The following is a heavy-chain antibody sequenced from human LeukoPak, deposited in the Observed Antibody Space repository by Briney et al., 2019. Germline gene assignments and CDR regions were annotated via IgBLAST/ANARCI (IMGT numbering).Heavy chain of an antibody. J-gene: IGHJ6*03. Sequence: SETLSLTCIVSGGSISSCYWSWIRQPAGKGLEWIGRIYPSGTTNYNPSLKRRVTMSVDTSKNQFSLKVSSVTAADTAVYYCARGHSSTSGVAYYYYYMDVWGKGTTVTVS. CDR2: IYPSGTT. D-gene: IGHD2-2*01. CDR1: GGSISSCY. V-gene: IGHV4-4*07. CDR3: ARGHSSTSGVAYYYYYMDV.